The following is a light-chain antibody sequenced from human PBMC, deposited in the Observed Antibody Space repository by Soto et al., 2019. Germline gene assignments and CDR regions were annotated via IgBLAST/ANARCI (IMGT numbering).Light chain of an antibody. V-gene: IGKV1-9*01. CDR1: QGISSY. Sequence: IQLTQSPSSLSASVGDRVTITCLASQGISSYLAWYQQKPGKAPTLLIYAASTLQSGVPSRFSGSGSGTDFTLTISSLQPEDFATYYCQQLNSYPLFGQGTRLENK. CDR2: AAS. J-gene: IGKJ5*01. CDR3: QQLNSYPL.